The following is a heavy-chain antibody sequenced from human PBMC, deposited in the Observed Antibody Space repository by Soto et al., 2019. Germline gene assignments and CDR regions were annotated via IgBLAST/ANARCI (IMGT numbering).Heavy chain of an antibody. CDR1: GGSFIDYH. CDR2: VKDRGRT. CDR3: SRAGGAYDYSMDV. Sequence: SSETLSLTCGVYGGSFIDYHWRCVRQPPGKGLEWIGGVKDRGRTNYNPSFKSRVIISLDTPKSQWSLKLSAVTAADTAIYYCSRAGGAYDYSMDVWGQGTTVTVSS. V-gene: IGHV4-34*01. J-gene: IGHJ6*02. D-gene: IGHD6-25*01.